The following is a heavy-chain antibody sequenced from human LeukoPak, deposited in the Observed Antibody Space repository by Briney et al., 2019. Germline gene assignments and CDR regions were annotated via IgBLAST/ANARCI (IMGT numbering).Heavy chain of an antibody. CDR2: IYPGDSDT. V-gene: IGHV5-51*01. Sequence: GESLMISCQGSGYSFTTYWIGWVRQMPGKGLEWMGIIYPGDSDTRYSPSFQGQVTISADKSISTAYLQWNSLKASDTAMYFCFLISPAPGYWGQGTLVTVSS. CDR1: GYSFTTYW. J-gene: IGHJ4*02. CDR3: FLISPAPGY. D-gene: IGHD2-2*01.